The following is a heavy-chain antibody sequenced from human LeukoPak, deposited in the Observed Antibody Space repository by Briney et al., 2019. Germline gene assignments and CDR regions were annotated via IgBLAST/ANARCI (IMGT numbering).Heavy chain of an antibody. J-gene: IGHJ4*01. Sequence: GGSLRLSCAASGFTFSSYAMSWVRQAPGKGLEWVSAISGSGGSTYYADSVKGRFTISRDNAKNTVYLQMNSLGAEDRAVYYCARGGPAGQTPDYWGHGTLVTVSS. D-gene: IGHD5-12*01. V-gene: IGHV3-23*01. CDR1: GFTFSSYA. CDR3: ARGGPAGQTPDY. CDR2: ISGSGGST.